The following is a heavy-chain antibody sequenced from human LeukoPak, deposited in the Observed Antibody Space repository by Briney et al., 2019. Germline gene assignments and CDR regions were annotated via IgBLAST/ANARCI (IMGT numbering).Heavy chain of an antibody. Sequence: GGSLRLSCAASGFTFSYHWMSWVRQAPGKGLDWVANIRQDGNEEYHVDSVKGRSTISRDNAQNSLYLQMNSLEVGDTAVYFCARLGYCSGTSCPKDAFDIWGQGTMVTVSS. V-gene: IGHV3-7*01. D-gene: IGHD2-2*01. CDR3: ARLGYCSGTSCPKDAFDI. CDR1: GFTFSYHW. J-gene: IGHJ3*02. CDR2: IRQDGNEE.